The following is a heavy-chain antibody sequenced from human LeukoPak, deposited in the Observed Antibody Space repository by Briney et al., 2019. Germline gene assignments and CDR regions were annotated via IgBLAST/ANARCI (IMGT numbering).Heavy chain of an antibody. Sequence: GGSLRLSCAASGFTFSTYVMRWVRQAPGKGLEWVGRIKSKTDGGTTDYAAPVNGKFTISRDDSKNTLYLQMNSLKTEDTAVYYCTTGYYYDSSGYTYYFDYWGQGTLVTVSS. V-gene: IGHV3-15*01. CDR3: TTGYYYDSSGYTYYFDY. CDR2: IKSKTDGGTT. CDR1: GFTFSTYV. J-gene: IGHJ4*02. D-gene: IGHD3-22*01.